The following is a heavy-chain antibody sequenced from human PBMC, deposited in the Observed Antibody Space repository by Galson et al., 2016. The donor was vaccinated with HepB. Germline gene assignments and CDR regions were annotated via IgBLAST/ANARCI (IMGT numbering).Heavy chain of an antibody. CDR3: ARRHEYCPPVGCSVDY. J-gene: IGHJ4*02. D-gene: IGHD2/OR15-2a*01. CDR1: GFTFSGYG. V-gene: IGHV3-30*03. CDR2: DSMDGRRR. Sequence: SLRLPCAASGFTFSGYGMHWVRQAPGKGLEWVAADSMDGRRRWYADSVQGRFTISRDNSNSMLFLQMSSLRADDTAVYYCARRHEYCPPVGCSVDYWGQGTLVSVSS.